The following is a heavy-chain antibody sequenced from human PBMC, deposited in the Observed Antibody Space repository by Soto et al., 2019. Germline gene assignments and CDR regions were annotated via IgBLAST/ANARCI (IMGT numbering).Heavy chain of an antibody. Sequence: GASVKVSCKASGGTFSSYAISWMRRAPGQGLEWMGGIIPIFGTANYAQRFQGRVTITADESTSTAYMELSSLRSEDTAVYYCARVKAAQSIAAPVARRYYYYGMDVWGQGTTVTVSS. CDR2: IIPIFGTA. V-gene: IGHV1-69*13. CDR1: GGTFSSYA. J-gene: IGHJ6*02. D-gene: IGHD6-6*01. CDR3: ARVKAAQSIAAPVARRYYYYGMDV.